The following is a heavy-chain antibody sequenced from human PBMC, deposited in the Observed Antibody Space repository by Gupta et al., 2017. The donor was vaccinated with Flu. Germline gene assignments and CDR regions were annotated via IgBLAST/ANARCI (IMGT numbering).Heavy chain of an antibody. CDR2: SSGNGNST. Sequence: EVQLVESGGGLVQPGGSLRLSCAASGFSFNTYALNWVRQDPGKGLEYISGSSGNGNSTYYSNSVKGRFSITRDNSKNSVFLKMDSQRAEDMAGDCGASAHRQEVGPPFDYWGQGTLVTVSS. J-gene: IGHJ4*02. D-gene: IGHD1-26*01. CDR1: GFSFNTYA. V-gene: IGHV3-64*01. CDR3: ASAHRQEVGPPFDY.